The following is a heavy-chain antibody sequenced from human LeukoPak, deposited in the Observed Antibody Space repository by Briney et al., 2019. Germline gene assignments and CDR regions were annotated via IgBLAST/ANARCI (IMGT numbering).Heavy chain of an antibody. CDR2: ISYDGSNK. CDR3: ARETGSWYVDY. Sequence: GGSLRLSCAASGFTFSSYDMHWVRQAPGKGLEWVAVISYDGSNKYYADSVKGRFTISRDNSKNTLYLQMNSLRAEDTAVYFCARETGSWYVDYWGQGTLVTVSS. V-gene: IGHV3-30*03. J-gene: IGHJ4*02. D-gene: IGHD6-13*01. CDR1: GFTFSSYD.